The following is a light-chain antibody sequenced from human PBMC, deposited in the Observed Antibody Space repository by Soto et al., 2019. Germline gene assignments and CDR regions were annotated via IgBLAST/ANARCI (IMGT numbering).Light chain of an antibody. V-gene: IGKV1-5*03. CDR3: QQYNGYWT. J-gene: IGKJ1*01. CDR1: QSISDS. Sequence: DIQMTQSPSTLSAAVGDRVTITCRASQSISDSLAWYQQKPGKATKLMIDEASSVKIGVPSRFSRSRSVTKHTLTNSRLQPDELATYYCQQYNGYWTFGRGTKVEIK. CDR2: EAS.